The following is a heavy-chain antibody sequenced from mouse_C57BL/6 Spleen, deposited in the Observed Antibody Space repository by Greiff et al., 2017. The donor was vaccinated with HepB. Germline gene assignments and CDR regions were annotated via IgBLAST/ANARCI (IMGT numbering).Heavy chain of an antibody. V-gene: IGHV5-9-1*02. Sequence: EVMLVESGEGLVKPGGSLKLSCAASGFTFSSYAMSWVRQTPEKRLEWVAYISSGGDYIYYADTVKGRFTISRDNARNTLYMQMSSLKSEDTAMYYCTRLNWDYAMDYWGQGTSVTVSS. CDR2: ISSGGDYI. CDR1: GFTFSSYA. D-gene: IGHD4-1*01. J-gene: IGHJ4*01. CDR3: TRLNWDYAMDY.